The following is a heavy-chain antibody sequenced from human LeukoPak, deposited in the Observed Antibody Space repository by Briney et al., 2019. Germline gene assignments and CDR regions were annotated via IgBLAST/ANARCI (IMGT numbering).Heavy chain of an antibody. D-gene: IGHD3-22*01. J-gene: IGHJ3*02. Sequence: GGSLRLSCAASGFTFDDYGMTWVRQAPGKGLEWVSGIAWNGGTTAYGDSVKGRFSISRDNAKNYLYLQMNSLRAEDTAVYYCAAYYYDSSGPYPRAFDIWGQGTMVTVSS. CDR2: IAWNGGTT. V-gene: IGHV3-20*04. CDR3: AAYYYDSSGPYPRAFDI. CDR1: GFTFDDYG.